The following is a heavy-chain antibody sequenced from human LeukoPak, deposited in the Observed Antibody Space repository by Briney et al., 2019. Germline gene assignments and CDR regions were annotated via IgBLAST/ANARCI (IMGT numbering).Heavy chain of an antibody. CDR2: ISWNSGSI. J-gene: IGHJ4*02. Sequence: GGSLRLSCAASGFTFDDYAMHWVQQAPGKGLEWVSGISWNSGSIGYADSVKGRFTISRDNAKNSLYLQMNSLRAEDTALYYCAKQSYTIRSFDYWGQGTLVTVSS. V-gene: IGHV3-9*01. CDR3: AKQSYTIRSFDY. CDR1: GFTFDDYA. D-gene: IGHD2-2*02.